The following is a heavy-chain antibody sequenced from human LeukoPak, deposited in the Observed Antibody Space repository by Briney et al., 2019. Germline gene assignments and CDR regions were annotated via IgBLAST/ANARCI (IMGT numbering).Heavy chain of an antibody. CDR1: GYTFTSYA. CDR3: AREEDIVATTTFDP. D-gene: IGHD5-12*01. Sequence: GASVTVSCTASGYTFTSYAISWVRQAPGQGLEWMGGIIPIFGTANYAQKFQGRVTITADESTSTAYMELSSLRSEDTAVYYCAREEDIVATTTFDPWGQGTLVTVSS. V-gene: IGHV1-69*13. J-gene: IGHJ5*02. CDR2: IIPIFGTA.